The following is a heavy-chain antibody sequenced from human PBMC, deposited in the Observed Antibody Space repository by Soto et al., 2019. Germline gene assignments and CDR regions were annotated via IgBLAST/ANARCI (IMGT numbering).Heavy chain of an antibody. V-gene: IGHV3-30-3*01. Sequence: GGSLRLSCAASGFTFSRYGMHCVRQAPGKGLEWVAVISYDGSNKYYADSVKGRFSISRDNSKNTLYLQMNSLRAEDTAVYYCAREGGYGSYGMDVWGQGTTVTVS. CDR3: AREGGYGSYGMDV. D-gene: IGHD3-10*01. CDR2: ISYDGSNK. J-gene: IGHJ6*02. CDR1: GFTFSRYG.